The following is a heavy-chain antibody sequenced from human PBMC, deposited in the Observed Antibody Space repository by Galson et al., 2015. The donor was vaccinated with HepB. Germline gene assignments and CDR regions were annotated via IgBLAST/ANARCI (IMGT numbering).Heavy chain of an antibody. CDR2: FYYRGST. J-gene: IGHJ4*02. D-gene: IGHD5-12*01. CDR1: GGSISSSSYY. Sequence: SETLSLTCTVSGGSISSSSYYWGWIRQPPGKGLEWIGNFYYRGSTYYNPSLKSRVTISVNTSKNQFSLKLSSVIAADTAVYYCARDPSGWLRQYYFDYWGQGTLVTVSS. CDR3: ARDPSGWLRQYYFDY. V-gene: IGHV4-39*07.